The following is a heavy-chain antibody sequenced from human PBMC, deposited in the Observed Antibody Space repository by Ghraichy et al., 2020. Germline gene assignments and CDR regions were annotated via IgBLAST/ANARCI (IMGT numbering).Heavy chain of an antibody. V-gene: IGHV3-23*01. Sequence: GGSLRLSCAASGFTFSSYAMSWVRQAPGKGLEWVSAISGSGGSTYYADSVKGRFTISRDNSKNTLYLQMNSLRAEDTAVYYCAKDLWGPDIVVVPAAILQYYFDYWGQGTLVTVSS. CDR3: AKDLWGPDIVVVPAAILQYYFDY. D-gene: IGHD2-2*02. J-gene: IGHJ4*02. CDR2: ISGSGGST. CDR1: GFTFSSYA.